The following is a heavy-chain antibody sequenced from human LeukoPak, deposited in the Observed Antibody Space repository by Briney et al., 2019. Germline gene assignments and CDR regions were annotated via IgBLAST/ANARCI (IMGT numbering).Heavy chain of an antibody. V-gene: IGHV3-74*01. D-gene: IGHD6-19*01. CDR1: GFTFSSYR. J-gene: IGHJ3*02. CDR2: ISGDGSNT. CDR3: ASAVADTRNAFDI. Sequence: PGGSLRLSCAASGFTFSSYRMHWLRQPHGKGRVWVSRISGDGSNTTEAASVKSRFTSSRDNAKNTLYLQMDSLRAEDTAVYYWASAVADTRNAFDIWGRGTTVTVSS.